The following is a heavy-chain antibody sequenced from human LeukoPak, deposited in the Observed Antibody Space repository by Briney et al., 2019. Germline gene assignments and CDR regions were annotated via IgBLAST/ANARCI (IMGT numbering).Heavy chain of an antibody. CDR3: AGTWSFDY. V-gene: IGHV3-74*01. J-gene: IGHJ4*02. D-gene: IGHD2-15*01. Sequence: PGGSLRLSCAVSVFSFSHDWMHWVRRAPGKGLLWVSHISADGTTINYADSVKGRFTISRDNPKNTLYLEMDSLRADDTAVYYCAGTWSFDYWGQGTLVTVSS. CDR2: ISADGTTI. CDR1: VFSFSHDW.